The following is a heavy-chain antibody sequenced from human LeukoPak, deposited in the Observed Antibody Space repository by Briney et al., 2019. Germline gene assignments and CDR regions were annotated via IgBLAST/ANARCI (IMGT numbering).Heavy chain of an antibody. D-gene: IGHD2-15*01. CDR2: IYHSGST. Sequence: SETLSLTCAVSGYSISSGYYWGWIRQPPGKGLEWIGSIYHSGSTYHNPSLKSRVTISVDTSKNQFSMKVSSVTAADTAVYYCARQAIAATGNWFDPWGQEALVTVSS. CDR1: GYSISSGYY. V-gene: IGHV4-38-2*01. CDR3: ARQAIAATGNWFDP. J-gene: IGHJ5*02.